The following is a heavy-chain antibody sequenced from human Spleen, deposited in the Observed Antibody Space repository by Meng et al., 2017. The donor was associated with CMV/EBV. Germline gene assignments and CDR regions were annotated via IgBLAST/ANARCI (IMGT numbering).Heavy chain of an antibody. Sequence: SFSGYCWSWIRQPPGKGLEWIGGINHSGSTNYNPSLKSRVTISVDTSKNQFSLKLSSVTAADTAVYYCARGVSGIAAAGTLPYYFDYWGQGTLVTVSS. J-gene: IGHJ4*02. CDR3: ARGVSGIAAAGTLPYYFDY. CDR2: INHSGST. V-gene: IGHV4-34*01. CDR1: SFSGYC. D-gene: IGHD6-13*01.